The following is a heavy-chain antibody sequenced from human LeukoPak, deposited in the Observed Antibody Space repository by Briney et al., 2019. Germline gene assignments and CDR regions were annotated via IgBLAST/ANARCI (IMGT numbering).Heavy chain of an antibody. CDR1: GFTFNNAW. CDR2: IKSKADGGTT. D-gene: IGHD3-22*01. Sequence: PGGSLRLSCAASGFTFNNAWMAWVRQAPGKGREWIGRIKSKADGGTTDYAAPVKGRFTISRDDSKNTLYLQMNSLKTEDTAVYYCTTLGTSGYFFYFDYWGQGTLVTVSS. V-gene: IGHV3-15*01. J-gene: IGHJ4*02. CDR3: TTLGTSGYFFYFDY.